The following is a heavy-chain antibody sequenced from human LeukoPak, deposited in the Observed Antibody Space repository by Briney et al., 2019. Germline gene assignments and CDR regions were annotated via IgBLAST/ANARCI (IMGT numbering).Heavy chain of an antibody. CDR3: ALDGYYGSGSRFDY. CDR2: IIPIFGTA. CDR1: GGTFSSYA. Sequence: GASVTVSCKASGGTFSSYAISWVRQAPGQGLEWMGGIIPIFGTANYAQKFQGRVTITTDESTSTAYMELSSLRSEDTAVYYCALDGYYGSGSRFDYWGQGTLVTVSS. V-gene: IGHV1-69*05. D-gene: IGHD3-10*01. J-gene: IGHJ4*02.